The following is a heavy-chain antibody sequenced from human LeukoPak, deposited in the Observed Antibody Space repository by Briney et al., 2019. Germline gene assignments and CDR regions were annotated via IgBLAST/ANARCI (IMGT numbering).Heavy chain of an antibody. V-gene: IGHV4-39*07. CDR2: MSSGGHT. D-gene: IGHD4/OR15-4a*01. CDR1: GASISSHDYY. CDR3: ASPGRGDYGDY. Sequence: PSETLSLTCTVSGASISSHDYYWGWIRRPPGKGLEWIGSMSSGGHTHQSLSLQSRVTISVDTSKNQVSLKLTSVTAAGTAVYYCASPGRGDYGDYWGRGTLVTVSS. J-gene: IGHJ4*02.